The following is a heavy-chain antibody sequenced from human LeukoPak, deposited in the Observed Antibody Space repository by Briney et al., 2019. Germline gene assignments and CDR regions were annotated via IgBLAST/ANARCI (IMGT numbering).Heavy chain of an antibody. D-gene: IGHD3-16*01. J-gene: IGHJ3*02. V-gene: IGHV3-23*01. CDR1: GFTVSSNY. CDR2: ISGSGGST. CDR3: AKSIAKNYDYIWGYLPDAFDI. Sequence: PGGSLRLSCAASGFTVSSNYMSWVRQAPGKGLEWVSAISGSGGSTYYADSVKGRFTISRDNSKNTLYLQMNSLRAEDTAVYYCAKSIAKNYDYIWGYLPDAFDIWGQGTMVTVSS.